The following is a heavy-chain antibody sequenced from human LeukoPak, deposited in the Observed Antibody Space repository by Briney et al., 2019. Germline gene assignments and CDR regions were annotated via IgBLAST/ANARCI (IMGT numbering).Heavy chain of an antibody. Sequence: ASVKVSCRASGGTFSSYAISWVRQAPGQGLEWMGWISAYNGNTNYAQKLQGRVTMTTDTSTSTAYMELRSLRSDDTAVYYCARASGITDAFDIWGQGTMVTVSS. J-gene: IGHJ3*02. V-gene: IGHV1-18*01. CDR2: ISAYNGNT. CDR3: ARASGITDAFDI. D-gene: IGHD3-3*01. CDR1: GGTFSSYA.